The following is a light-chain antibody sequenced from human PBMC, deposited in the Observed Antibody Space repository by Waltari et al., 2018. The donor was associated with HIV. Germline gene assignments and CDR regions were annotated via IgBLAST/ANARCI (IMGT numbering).Light chain of an antibody. CDR1: NSNIGSND. J-gene: IGLJ3*02. CDR3: CSYAGSYIWV. CDR2: KNN. V-gene: IGLV1-47*01. Sequence: QSVVTQPPSASGTPGQRVTIFCSGSNSNIGSNDLYLYQQFPATAPKRLIYKNNQRPSGVPDRFSGSKSGTSGSLVISGLRSEDEADYYCCSYAGSYIWVFGGGTKLTVL.